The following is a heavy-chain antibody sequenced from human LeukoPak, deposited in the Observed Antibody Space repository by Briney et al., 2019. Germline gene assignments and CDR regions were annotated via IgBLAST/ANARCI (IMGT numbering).Heavy chain of an antibody. CDR3: ARGTLVATVPGFDY. CDR1: GFTFSDYY. V-gene: IGHV3-11*01. Sequence: GGSLRLSCAASGFTFSDYYMSWIRQAPGKGLEWVSDISSSCSTIYYADSVKGRFTISRYNAKNSLYVQMNSLRSEDTGVYYCARGTLVATVPGFDYWGQGTLVTVSS. D-gene: IGHD5-12*01. J-gene: IGHJ4*02. CDR2: ISSSCSTI.